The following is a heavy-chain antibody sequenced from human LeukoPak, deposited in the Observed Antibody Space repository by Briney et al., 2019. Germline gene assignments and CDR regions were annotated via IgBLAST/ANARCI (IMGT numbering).Heavy chain of an antibody. CDR1: GFTFSSYG. Sequence: GGSLRLSCAASGFTFSSYGMSWVRQAPGKGLEWVSAISDSGGRTFYADSVKGRFTISRDNAKNSLYLQMNSLRAEDTAVYYCARVIAFRGYMDVWGKGTTVTVSS. CDR2: ISDSGGRT. D-gene: IGHD3-16*02. J-gene: IGHJ6*03. V-gene: IGHV3-23*01. CDR3: ARVIAFRGYMDV.